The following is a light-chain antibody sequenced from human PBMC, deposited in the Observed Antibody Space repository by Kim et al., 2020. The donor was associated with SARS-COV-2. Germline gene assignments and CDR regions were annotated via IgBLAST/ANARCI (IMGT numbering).Light chain of an antibody. J-gene: IGLJ2*01. CDR3: QSYNRDNVI. V-gene: IGLV6-57*04. CDR1: SGSIDDNY. CDR2: EDD. Sequence: NFMLTQPHSVSESPGKTVTISCTRSSGSIDDNYVQWYQQRPGGVPTLVIYEDDQRPSGVSDRFSGSIDNSSNSASLTLSGLRTEDEADYYCQSYNRDNVIFGGGTQLTVL.